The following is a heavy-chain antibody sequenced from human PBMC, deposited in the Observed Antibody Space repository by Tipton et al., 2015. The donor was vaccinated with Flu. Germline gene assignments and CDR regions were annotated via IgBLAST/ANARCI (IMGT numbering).Heavy chain of an antibody. CDR2: IFYTGSI. V-gene: IGHV4-39*07. Sequence: TLSLTGTVSGDSISTSSYFWGWIRQPPGKGLEWIGNIFYTGSIYSNPSLQSRLTISVDTSKNQFSLNLSSVTAADAAVYYCARALRGPVGATLGYWGPGTLVTVSS. CDR3: ARALRGPVGATLGY. CDR1: GDSISTSSYF. J-gene: IGHJ4*02. D-gene: IGHD1-26*01.